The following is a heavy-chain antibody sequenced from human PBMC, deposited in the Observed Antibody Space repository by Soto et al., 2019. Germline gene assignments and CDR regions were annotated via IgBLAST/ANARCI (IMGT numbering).Heavy chain of an antibody. J-gene: IGHJ5*02. D-gene: IGHD6-19*01. Sequence: LSLTCFVSGYSLTAGGYYWSWIRHHPGKGLEWIGSFYSSGSIIYNPSLRSRVSISGDTSSNQFSMSLTSVTAADTARYYCARMYSSGSGWFHPWGQGTLVTVSS. CDR3: ARMYSSGSGWFHP. CDR2: FYSSGSI. CDR1: GYSLTAGGYY. V-gene: IGHV4-31*03.